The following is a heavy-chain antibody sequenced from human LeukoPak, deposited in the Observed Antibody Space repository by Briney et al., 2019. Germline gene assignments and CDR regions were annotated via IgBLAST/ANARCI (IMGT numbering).Heavy chain of an antibody. Sequence: PSETLSLTCTVSGYSVNSGYFWGWVRQPPGKGPEWIGSIFHTGDVYYNPSLRSRVTVSVDTSRNQVSLKVTSVTAADTALYYCARVVASTSINSWGQGILVTVSS. CDR2: IFHTGDV. CDR3: ARVVASTSINS. V-gene: IGHV4-38-2*02. D-gene: IGHD2-15*01. J-gene: IGHJ4*02. CDR1: GYSVNSGYF.